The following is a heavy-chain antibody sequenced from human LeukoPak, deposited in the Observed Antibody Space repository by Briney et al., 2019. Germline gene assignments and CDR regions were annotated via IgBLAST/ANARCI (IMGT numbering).Heavy chain of an antibody. CDR3: ARPPTYYDILTGPA. CDR2: ISISCSTI. D-gene: IGHD3-9*01. CDR1: GFTFSDYY. V-gene: IGHV3-11*01. J-gene: IGHJ5*02. Sequence: PGGSLRLSCAASGFTFSDYYMSWIRQAPGKGLERVSYISISCSTIYYADSVKGRFTISRDNAKNSLYLQMNSLRAEATAVYYCARPPTYYDILTGPAWGQGTLVTVSS.